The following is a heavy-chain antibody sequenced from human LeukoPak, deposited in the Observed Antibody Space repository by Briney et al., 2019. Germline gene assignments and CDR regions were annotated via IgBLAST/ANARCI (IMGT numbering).Heavy chain of an antibody. CDR3: ARQGYYDSSGHYYLDY. CDR2: IDWDDDE. V-gene: IGHV2-70*04. Sequence: SGPALVKPTQTLTLTCTFSGFSLSTSEMRVSWIRQPPGKALEWLARIDWDDDEFFSTSLKTRLTISKDTSKNQVVLTMTNMDPVDTATYYCARQGYYDSSGHYYLDYWGQGTLVTVSS. D-gene: IGHD3-22*01. CDR1: GFSLSTSEMR. J-gene: IGHJ4*02.